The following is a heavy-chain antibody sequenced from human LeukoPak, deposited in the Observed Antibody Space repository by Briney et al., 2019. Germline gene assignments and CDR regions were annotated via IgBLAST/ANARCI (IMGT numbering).Heavy chain of an antibody. D-gene: IGHD3-22*01. Sequence: GGSQRLSCAASGFTFSSYAMSWVRQAPGKGLEWVSAISGSGGSTYYADSVKGRFTISRDNSKNTLYLQMNSLRAEDAAVYYCAKDRLHYDSSGYIRYYFDYWGQGTLVTVSS. CDR1: GFTFSSYA. V-gene: IGHV3-23*01. J-gene: IGHJ4*02. CDR3: AKDRLHYDSSGYIRYYFDY. CDR2: ISGSGGST.